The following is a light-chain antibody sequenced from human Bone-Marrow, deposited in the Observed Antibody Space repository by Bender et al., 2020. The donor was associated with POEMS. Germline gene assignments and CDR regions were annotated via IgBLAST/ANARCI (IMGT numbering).Light chain of an antibody. J-gene: IGLJ2*01. CDR2: NNN. CDR3: AAWDADLRALV. CDR1: SSNIGNNF. Sequence: QSVLTQPPSVSGTPGQRVIISCSGDSSNIGNNFVDWYQQLPGSAPKLLIYNNNQRPSGVPDRFSGSKSGASASLGISGRRSEDENDYFCAAWDADLRALVFGGGTKLTVL. V-gene: IGLV1-47*01.